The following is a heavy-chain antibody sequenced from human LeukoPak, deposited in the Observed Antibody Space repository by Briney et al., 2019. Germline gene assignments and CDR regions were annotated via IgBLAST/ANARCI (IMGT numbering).Heavy chain of an antibody. D-gene: IGHD1-14*01. Sequence: PSETLSLTCTVSGGSISSGDYYWSWIRQPPGKGLEWIGYIHYSGSTYYNPSLKSRVTISVDTSKNQFSLKLSSVTAADTAVYYCARNHYYYYMDVWGKGTTVTVSS. V-gene: IGHV4-30-4*08. J-gene: IGHJ6*03. CDR1: GGSISSGDYY. CDR3: ARNHYYYYMDV. CDR2: IHYSGST.